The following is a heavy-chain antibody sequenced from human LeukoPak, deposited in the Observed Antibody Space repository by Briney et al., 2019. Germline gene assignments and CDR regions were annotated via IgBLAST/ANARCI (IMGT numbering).Heavy chain of an antibody. V-gene: IGHV1-46*01. Sequence: ASVKVSCKASGYTFTSYDINRVRQATGQGLEWMGIINPSGGSTSYAQKFQGRVTMTRDTSTSTVYMELSSLRSEDTAVYHCARDGAELLWFGELSNFDYWGQGTLVTVSS. CDR1: GYTFTSYD. CDR2: INPSGGST. D-gene: IGHD3-10*01. CDR3: ARDGAELLWFGELSNFDY. J-gene: IGHJ4*02.